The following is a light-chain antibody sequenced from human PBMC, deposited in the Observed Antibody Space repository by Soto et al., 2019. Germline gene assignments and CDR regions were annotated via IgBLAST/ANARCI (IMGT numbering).Light chain of an antibody. Sequence: EIVLTQSPGTLSLTPGERATLSCRASQSVSNNYLAWYQQKPGQAPRLLIYVASTRATGIPDRFSGGGSGTDFTLTITRLEPEDFTVYYCQYYGNSPLTFGQGTMVDIK. J-gene: IGKJ1*01. CDR1: QSVSNNY. V-gene: IGKV3-20*01. CDR3: QYYGNSPLT. CDR2: VAS.